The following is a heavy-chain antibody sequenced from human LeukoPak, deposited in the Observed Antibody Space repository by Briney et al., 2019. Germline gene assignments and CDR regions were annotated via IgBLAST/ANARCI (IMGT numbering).Heavy chain of an antibody. D-gene: IGHD4-11*01. CDR3: ATYNYYYYGMDV. CDR2: ISAYNGNT. CDR1: GYTFTSYG. Sequence: ASVKVSCKASGYTFTSYGISWARQAPGQGLEWMGWISAYNGNTNYAQKLQGRVTMTTDTSTSTAYMELRSLRSDDTAVYYCATYNYYYYGMDVWGQGTTVTVSS. J-gene: IGHJ6*02. V-gene: IGHV1-18*01.